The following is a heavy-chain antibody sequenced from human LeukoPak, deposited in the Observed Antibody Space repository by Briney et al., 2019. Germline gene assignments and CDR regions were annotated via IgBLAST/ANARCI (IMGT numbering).Heavy chain of an antibody. J-gene: IGHJ3*02. CDR2: INQDGGEE. CDR1: GFTFSSYW. V-gene: IGHV3-7*01. CDR3: ARDSGAFDI. Sequence: GGSLRLSCAASGFTFSSYWMSWVRQAPGKGLEWVANINQDGGEEYYVDSVKGRFTISRDNAKNSLYLQMNSLRAKDTAVYYCARDSGAFDIWGQGTMVTVSS.